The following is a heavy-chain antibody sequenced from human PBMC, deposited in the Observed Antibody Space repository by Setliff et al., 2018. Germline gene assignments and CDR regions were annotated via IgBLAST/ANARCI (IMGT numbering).Heavy chain of an antibody. Sequence: SETLSLTCTVSGGPISSSSYYWGWIRQPPGKGLEWIGSIYYSGSTYYNPSLKSRVTISVDTSKNQFSLKLSSVTAADTAVYYCARFSGSGWSYFDYWGQGTLVTVSS. CDR3: ARFSGSGWSYFDY. V-gene: IGHV4-39*01. J-gene: IGHJ4*02. D-gene: IGHD6-19*01. CDR1: GGPISSSSYY. CDR2: IYYSGST.